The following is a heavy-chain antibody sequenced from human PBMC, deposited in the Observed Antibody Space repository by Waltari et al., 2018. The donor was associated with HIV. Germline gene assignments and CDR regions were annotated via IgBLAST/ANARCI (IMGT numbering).Heavy chain of an antibody. CDR3: AREQLLPRLRDFAGD. CDR1: GGAINSGDYY. Sequence: QLHLQESGPGLVKPSQRLSFICNVSGGAINSGDYYWRWIRQPPGNGLEWIGYIYYSGTCYFNPALNSRRTISVDTSESQFARKLRSVTGAGTAVYYCAREQLLPRLRDFAGDWGQGALVTVSS. V-gene: IGHV4-30-4*01. CDR2: IYYSGTC. D-gene: IGHD3-9*01. J-gene: IGHJ4*02.